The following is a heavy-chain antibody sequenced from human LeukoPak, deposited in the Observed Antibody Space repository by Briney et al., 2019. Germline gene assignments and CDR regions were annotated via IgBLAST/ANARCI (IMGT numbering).Heavy chain of an antibody. Sequence: GGSLRLSCAASGFTFSSYSMNWVRQAPGKGLEWVSSISSSSSYIYYADSVKGRFTISRDNVKNTLYLQMNSLRADDTAVYYCARRGPEIVATIDYWGQGTLVTVSS. D-gene: IGHD5-12*01. CDR3: ARRGPEIVATIDY. J-gene: IGHJ4*02. V-gene: IGHV3-21*01. CDR1: GFTFSSYS. CDR2: ISSSSSYI.